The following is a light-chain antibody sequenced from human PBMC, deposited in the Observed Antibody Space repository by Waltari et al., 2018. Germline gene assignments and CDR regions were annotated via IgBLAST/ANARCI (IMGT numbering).Light chain of an antibody. J-gene: IGKJ2*01. V-gene: IGKV4-1*01. CDR2: WAS. CDR1: QNILLNSNNKNY. Sequence: DIVMTQSPDSRAVSLGERVTINCKSSQNILLNSNNKNYLAWYQQKPGQPPKLLVYWASTRESGVPDRFSGSGSGTDFTLTISSLQAEDVAVYYCQQYYNTPYTFGQGTKLEIK. CDR3: QQYYNTPYT.